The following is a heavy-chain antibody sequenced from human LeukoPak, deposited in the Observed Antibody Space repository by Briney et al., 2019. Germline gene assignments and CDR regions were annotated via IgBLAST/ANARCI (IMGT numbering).Heavy chain of an antibody. CDR2: IYSGGST. CDR1: GFTVSSNY. Sequence: GGSLRLSCAASGFTVSSNYMSWVRQAPGKGLEWVSVIYSGGSTYYADSVKGRFTISRHNSKNTLYLQMNSLRAGDTAVYYCARFRSNYYGSGSYYRPYYYYGMDVWGQGTTVTVSS. V-gene: IGHV3-53*04. CDR3: ARFRSNYYGSGSYYRPYYYYGMDV. D-gene: IGHD3-10*01. J-gene: IGHJ6*02.